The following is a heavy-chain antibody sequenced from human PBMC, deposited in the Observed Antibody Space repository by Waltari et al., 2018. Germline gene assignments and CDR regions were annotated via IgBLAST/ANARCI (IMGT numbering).Heavy chain of an antibody. J-gene: IGHJ6*03. V-gene: IGHV1-69-2*01. CDR1: GYIFTDSN. D-gene: IGHD3-22*01. CDR2: VDPEDGET. CDR3: ATLPRITVIVAPNYYMDV. Sequence: EVQLEQSGAEVKKPGATMKISCKASGYIFTDSNIYWVQQAPGKGLEWMGLVDPEDGETIYAEKFQDRLTITADTSTDTTYMELGSLTSDDTAVYYCATLPRITVIVAPNYYMDVWGKGTTVTVSS.